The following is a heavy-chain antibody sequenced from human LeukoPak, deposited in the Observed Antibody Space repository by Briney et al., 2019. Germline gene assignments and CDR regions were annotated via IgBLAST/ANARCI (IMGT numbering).Heavy chain of an antibody. CDR2: VKQDGSER. CDR1: GFTFSSYW. D-gene: IGHD4/OR15-4a*01. J-gene: IGHJ4*02. CDR3: AREGAYYLDS. V-gene: IGHV3-7*01. Sequence: PGGSLRLSCAASGFTFSSYWMSWVRQAPGKGLVWVANVKQDGSERYYVGSVRGRFTISRDNAKNSLYLQMNSLRAEDTAVYDCAREGAYYLDSWGQGTLVAVSS.